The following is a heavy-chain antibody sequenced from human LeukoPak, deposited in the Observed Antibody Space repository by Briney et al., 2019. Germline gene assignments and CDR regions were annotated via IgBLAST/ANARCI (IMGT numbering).Heavy chain of an antibody. CDR1: GFTLRSYA. Sequence: GGSLRLSCAASGFTLRSYAMSWVRQAQGKGLEWVLAISGSGGSTYYADSVEGRFTISRDNSKNTLYLQMNSLRAEDTAEYYCAKGRAAAGTKNFDYWGQGTLVTVSS. CDR2: ISGSGGST. J-gene: IGHJ4*02. D-gene: IGHD6-13*01. V-gene: IGHV3-23*01. CDR3: AKGRAAAGTKNFDY.